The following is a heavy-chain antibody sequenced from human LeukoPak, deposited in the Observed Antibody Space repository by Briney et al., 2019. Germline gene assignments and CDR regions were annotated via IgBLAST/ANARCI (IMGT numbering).Heavy chain of an antibody. J-gene: IGHJ4*02. Sequence: SGIXXNSASIGYADSVKGRFTISRDNAKNSVYLQMNSLRAEDTALYYCAKDKAPLYSGYDWDLDFWGQGTLVTVSS. V-gene: IGHV3-9*01. CDR2: IXXNSASI. CDR3: AKDKAPLYSGYDWDLDF. D-gene: IGHD5-12*01.